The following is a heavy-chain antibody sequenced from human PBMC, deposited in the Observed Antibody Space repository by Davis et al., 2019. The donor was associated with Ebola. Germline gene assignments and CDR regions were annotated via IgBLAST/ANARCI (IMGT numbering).Heavy chain of an antibody. CDR1: GGSISSRSYY. D-gene: IGHD6-13*01. J-gene: IGHJ5*02. Sequence: MPSETLSLTCTVSGGSISSRSYYCAWIRQPPGKGLEWIGSIYYSESPSYNPSLKSRVTISVDTSKNQFSLNLTSVTAADTAVYFCARHSSSSRGWFDPWGQGTLVTVSS. CDR2: IYYSESP. V-gene: IGHV4-39*01. CDR3: ARHSSSSRGWFDP.